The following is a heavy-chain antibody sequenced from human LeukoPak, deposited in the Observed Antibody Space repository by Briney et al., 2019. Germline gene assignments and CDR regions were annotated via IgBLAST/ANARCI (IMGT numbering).Heavy chain of an antibody. CDR3: ALSSRVYDILTGYYTQGNF. D-gene: IGHD3-9*01. V-gene: IGHV2-5*02. J-gene: IGHJ4*02. CDR2: FSWGDDK. Sequence: SGPTLVKPTQTLTLTCTFSGFSLSTSALGVGWVRHPPGKALEWLAFFSWGDDKQYSPSLKSRLTITKDTPKNQVVLTMTNIDPVDKTTYYGALSSRVYDILTGYYTQGNFGGQGTRVTVSS. CDR1: GFSLSTSALG.